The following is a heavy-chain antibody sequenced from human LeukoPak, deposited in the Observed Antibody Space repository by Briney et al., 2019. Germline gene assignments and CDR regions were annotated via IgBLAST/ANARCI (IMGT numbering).Heavy chain of an antibody. V-gene: IGHV3-23*01. Sequence: GGSLRLSCAASGFTFSSYATSWVRQAPGKGLEWVSAISGSGGSTYYADSVKGRFTISRDNSKNTLYLQMNSLRAEDTAVYYCAKDPAISYYYYYMDVWGKGTTVTVSS. J-gene: IGHJ6*03. CDR1: GFTFSSYA. D-gene: IGHD2-2*02. CDR3: AKDPAISYYYYYMDV. CDR2: ISGSGGST.